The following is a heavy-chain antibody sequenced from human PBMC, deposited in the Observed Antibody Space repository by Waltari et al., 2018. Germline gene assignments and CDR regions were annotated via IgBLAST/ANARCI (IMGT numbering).Heavy chain of an antibody. CDR1: CYSISSGYY. CDR2: IYHSGTT. J-gene: IGHJ4*02. Sequence: TLSLTCTVSCYSISSGYYWGWIRQPPGKGLEWIGSIYHSGTTYYNPSLKSRVTISIDASKNQFSLKLSSVTAADTAMYYCAGDYGNQINYFDFWGQGTLVTVSS. D-gene: IGHD4-4*01. V-gene: IGHV4-38-2*02. CDR3: AGDYGNQINYFDF.